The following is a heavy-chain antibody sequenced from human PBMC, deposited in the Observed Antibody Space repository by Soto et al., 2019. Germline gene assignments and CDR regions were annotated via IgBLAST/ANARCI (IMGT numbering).Heavy chain of an antibody. J-gene: IGHJ5*02. D-gene: IGHD1-1*01. Sequence: QVQLVQSGAEVKKPGASVKVSCKASGYTFTSYDINWVRQATGQGLEWMGRMNPNNGNTAYAQKFQGRVPMTRTTSISTAYMELSSLRSEDTAVYYCARGADNWNDGYWFDPWGRGTLVTVSS. V-gene: IGHV1-8*01. CDR2: MNPNNGNT. CDR3: ARGADNWNDGYWFDP. CDR1: GYTFTSYD.